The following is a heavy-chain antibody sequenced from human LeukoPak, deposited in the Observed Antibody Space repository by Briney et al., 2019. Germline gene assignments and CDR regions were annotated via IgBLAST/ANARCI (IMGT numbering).Heavy chain of an antibody. CDR3: ARDEWGFPYYFDY. Sequence: GASVKVSCRASGYTFTSYAMNWVRQAPGQGLEWMGWINTNTGNPTYAQGFTGRFVFSLDTSVSTAYLQISSLKAEDTAAYYCARDEWGFPYYFDYWGQGTLVTVSS. CDR1: GYTFTSYA. J-gene: IGHJ4*02. CDR2: INTNTGNP. V-gene: IGHV7-4-1*02. D-gene: IGHD2-8*01.